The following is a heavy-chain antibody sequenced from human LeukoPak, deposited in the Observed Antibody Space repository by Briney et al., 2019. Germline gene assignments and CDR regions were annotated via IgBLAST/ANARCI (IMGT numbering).Heavy chain of an antibody. V-gene: IGHV3-33*01. CDR1: GFTFSSYG. J-gene: IGHJ4*02. CDR3: AREGYCSSTSCPLLY. Sequence: PGGSLRLSCAASGFTFSSYGMHWVRQAPGKGLEWVAVIWYDGSNKYYADSVKGRFTISRDNAKNSLYLQMNSLRAEDTAVYYCAREGYCSSTSCPLLYWGQGTLVTVSS. D-gene: IGHD2-2*01. CDR2: IWYDGSNK.